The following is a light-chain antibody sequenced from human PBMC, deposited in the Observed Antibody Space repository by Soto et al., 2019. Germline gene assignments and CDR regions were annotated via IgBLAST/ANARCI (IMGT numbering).Light chain of an antibody. CDR2: DAS. CDR3: HQGSKWPLLT. J-gene: IGKJ4*01. V-gene: IGKV3-11*01. CDR1: QSVRSN. Sequence: IVMPQSPATLSVSPGERATLSCRASQSVRSNLAWYQQKPGQAPRLLIYDASNRATGIPARFSGSGSGTDFTLTISSLEPEDFAVYYCHQGSKWPLLTFCGVSKVDI.